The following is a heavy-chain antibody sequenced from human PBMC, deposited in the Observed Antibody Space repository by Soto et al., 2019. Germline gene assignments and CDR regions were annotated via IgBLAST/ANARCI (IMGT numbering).Heavy chain of an antibody. Sequence: SVKVSFKASGGTFSSYAISWVRQAPGQGLEWMGGIIPIFGTANYAQKFQGRVTITADESTSTAYMELSSLRSEDTAVYYCAREDAAAGNFDYWGQGTLVTFSS. J-gene: IGHJ4*02. D-gene: IGHD6-13*01. V-gene: IGHV1-69*13. CDR3: AREDAAAGNFDY. CDR2: IIPIFGTA. CDR1: GGTFSSYA.